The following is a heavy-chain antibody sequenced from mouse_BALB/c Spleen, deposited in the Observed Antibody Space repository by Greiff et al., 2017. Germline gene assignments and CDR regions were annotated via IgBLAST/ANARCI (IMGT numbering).Heavy chain of an antibody. J-gene: IGHJ3*01. Sequence: EVQLVESGGGLVQPGGSRKLSCAASGFTFSDYGMAWVRQAPGKGPEWVAFISNLAYSIYYADTVTGRFTISRENAKNTLYLEMSSLRSEDTAMYYCAREGRAWFAYWGQGTLVTVSA. CDR2: ISNLAYSI. CDR1: GFTFSDYG. V-gene: IGHV5-15*02. CDR3: AREGRAWFAY.